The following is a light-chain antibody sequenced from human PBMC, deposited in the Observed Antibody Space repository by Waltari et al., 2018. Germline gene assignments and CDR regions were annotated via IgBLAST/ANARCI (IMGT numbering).Light chain of an antibody. CDR1: SSDVGSYNF. CDR2: EVT. Sequence: QSALTQPASVSGSPGQSITISCTGTSSDVGSYNFVSWYQPHPGKAPKLIIYEVTMRPLGFSDRFSGSKSDNTASLTISWLQAEDEADYYCFSYAGSSTFKFGGGTMLTVL. V-gene: IGLV2-23*02. J-gene: IGLJ2*01. CDR3: FSYAGSSTFK.